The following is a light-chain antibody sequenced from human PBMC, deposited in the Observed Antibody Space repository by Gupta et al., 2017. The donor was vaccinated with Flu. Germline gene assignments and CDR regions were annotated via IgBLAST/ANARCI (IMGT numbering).Light chain of an antibody. Sequence: AIQITHSPSSLSASVGDRVTITCRASQGIRNDLGWYQQKPGKAPKLLISGASTLESGVPSRFSGSGSGTDFTLTISSLQPEDFATYYCRQDDNYPRTFGQGTKVEIK. CDR3: RQDDNYPRT. V-gene: IGKV1-6*01. CDR1: QGIRND. CDR2: GAS. J-gene: IGKJ1*01.